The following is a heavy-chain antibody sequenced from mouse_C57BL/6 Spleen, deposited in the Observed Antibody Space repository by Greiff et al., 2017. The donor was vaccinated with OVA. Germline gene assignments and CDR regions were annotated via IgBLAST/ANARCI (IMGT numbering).Heavy chain of an antibody. J-gene: IGHJ2*01. V-gene: IGHV1-26*01. CDR3: ASPAYYSAY. CDR2: INPNNGGT. CDR1: GYTFTDYY. D-gene: IGHD2-12*01. Sequence: EVQLQQSGPELVKPGASVKISCKASGYTFTDYYMNWVKQSHGKSLEWIGDINPNNGGTSYNQKFKGKATLTVDKSSSTAYMELRSLTSEDSAVYYCASPAYYSAYWGQGTTLTVSS.